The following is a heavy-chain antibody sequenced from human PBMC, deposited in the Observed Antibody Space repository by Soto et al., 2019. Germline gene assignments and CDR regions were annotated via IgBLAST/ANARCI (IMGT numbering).Heavy chain of an antibody. D-gene: IGHD3-22*01. V-gene: IGHV4-30-2*01. CDR1: GGSTRRGAYS. CDR2: IYHSGST. J-gene: IGHJ4*02. CDR3: ASAFYDSSGYSDY. Sequence: TLSLTSAVSGGSTRRGAYSWSWIRQPPGKGLEWIGYIYHSGSTYYNPSIKSRVTISVDRSKNQFSLKLSSVTAADTAVYYCASAFYDSSGYSDYWGQGTLVTVS.